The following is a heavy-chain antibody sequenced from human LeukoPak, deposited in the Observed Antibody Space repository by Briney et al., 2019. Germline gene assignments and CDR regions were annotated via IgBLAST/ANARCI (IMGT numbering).Heavy chain of an antibody. Sequence: ASVKVSCKASGYTFTSYYMHWVRQAPGQGLEWMGIINPSGGSTSYAQKFQGRVTMTRDTSTSTVYMELSSLRSEDTAVYYCARAYYDFWSGPTPGGHAFDIWGQGTMVTVSS. CDR2: INPSGGST. CDR1: GYTFTSYY. V-gene: IGHV1-46*01. D-gene: IGHD3-3*01. CDR3: ARAYYDFWSGPTPGGHAFDI. J-gene: IGHJ3*02.